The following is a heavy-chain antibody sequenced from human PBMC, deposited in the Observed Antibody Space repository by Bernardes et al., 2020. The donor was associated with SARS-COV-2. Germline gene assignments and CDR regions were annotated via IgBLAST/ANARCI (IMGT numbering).Heavy chain of an antibody. V-gene: IGHV4-31*03. Sequence: SETLSLTCTVSGGSISSGGYYWSWIRQHPGKGLEWIGYIYYSGSTYYNPSLKSRVTISVDTSKNQFSLKLSSVTAADTAVYYCSVVTAIRAFDIWGQGTMVTVSS. J-gene: IGHJ3*02. D-gene: IGHD2-21*02. CDR1: GGSISSGGYY. CDR2: IYYSGST. CDR3: SVVTAIRAFDI.